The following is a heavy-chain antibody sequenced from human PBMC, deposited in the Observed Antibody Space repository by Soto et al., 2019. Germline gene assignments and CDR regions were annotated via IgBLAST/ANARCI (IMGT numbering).Heavy chain of an antibody. CDR3: ATNNWHLRQLGTTYYFDY. J-gene: IGHJ4*02. CDR2: IYYSGST. D-gene: IGHD5-18*01. CDR1: CGSVSSGRYY. Sequence: SETLSLTCTVSCGSVSSGRYYWSWIRQPPGKGLEWIGYIYYSGSTNYNPSLKSRVTISVDTSKNQFSLKLSSVTAADTAVYYCATNNWHLRQLGTTYYFDYWGQGTLVTVSS. V-gene: IGHV4-61*01.